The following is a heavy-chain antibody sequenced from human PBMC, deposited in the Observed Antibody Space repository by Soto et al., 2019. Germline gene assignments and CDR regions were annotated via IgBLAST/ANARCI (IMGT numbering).Heavy chain of an antibody. J-gene: IGHJ6*02. CDR3: ARALGSYYYYGLDV. CDR1: GASIRSGGNS. CDR2: INHSGST. V-gene: IGHV4-30-2*01. Sequence: QLQLQESGSGLVKPSQTLSLTCAVSGASIRSGGNSWSWIRQPPGKGLEWIGYINHSGSTYYNPSRKSRVTMSVDRSKNQFSLKLSSVTAADTAVYYCARALGSYYYYGLDVWGQGTTVTVSS. D-gene: IGHD3-10*01.